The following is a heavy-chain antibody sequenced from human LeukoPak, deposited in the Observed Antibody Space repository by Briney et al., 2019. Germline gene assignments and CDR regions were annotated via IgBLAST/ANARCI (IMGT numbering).Heavy chain of an antibody. V-gene: IGHV1-2*02. D-gene: IGHD3-9*01. CDR3: ARSPHILTGENFDY. CDR2: INPNSGGT. Sequence: ASVKVSCKTSGYSFTGYYLHWVRQAPGQGFEWMGWINPNSGGTNFAQKFQDRVSMTRDTSISTAYMQVSRLRSDDTAVYYCARSPHILTGENFDYWGQGTLLTVSS. J-gene: IGHJ4*02. CDR1: GYSFTGYY.